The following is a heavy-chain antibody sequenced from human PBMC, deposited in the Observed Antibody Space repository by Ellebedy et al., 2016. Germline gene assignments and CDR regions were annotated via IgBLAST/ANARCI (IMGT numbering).Heavy chain of an antibody. V-gene: IGHV4-39*07. CDR3: ARDQDYFDY. CDR2: IYYSGST. J-gene: IGHJ4*02. CDR1: GGSISSSSYY. Sequence: GSLRLSCTVSGGSISSSSYYWGWIRQPPGKGLEWIGSIYYSGSTYYNPSLKSRVTISVDTSKNQFSLKLSSVTAADTAVYYCARDQDYFDYWGQGTLVTVSS.